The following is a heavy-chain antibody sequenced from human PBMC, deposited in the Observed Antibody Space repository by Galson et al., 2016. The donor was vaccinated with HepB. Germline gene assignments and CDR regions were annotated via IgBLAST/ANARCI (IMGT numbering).Heavy chain of an antibody. D-gene: IGHD2-15*01. CDR3: ARVVVAATNWFDP. J-gene: IGHJ5*02. Sequence: ETLSLTCAVYNGSFNDHYWSWIRQPPGKGLEWIGEINYAGNTKYNPSLKSRVTLSVDTSKKQFSLKLNSMTAADTAVYFCARVVVAATNWFDPWGQGTLVTVSS. CDR1: NGSFNDHY. V-gene: IGHV4-34*01. CDR2: INYAGNT.